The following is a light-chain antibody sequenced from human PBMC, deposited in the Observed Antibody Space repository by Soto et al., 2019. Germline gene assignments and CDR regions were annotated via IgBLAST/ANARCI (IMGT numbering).Light chain of an antibody. Sequence: QSVLTQPASVSGSPGQASTISCTGTSNDVGGYAYVSWYQQYPGKAPKLVISEVSNRPSGVSHRFSGSRSGNTASLTISGLQAEDEADYHCCSYTGNTTPVFGGGTKLPVL. CDR2: EVS. J-gene: IGLJ3*02. V-gene: IGLV2-14*01. CDR1: SNDVGGYAY. CDR3: CSYTGNTTPV.